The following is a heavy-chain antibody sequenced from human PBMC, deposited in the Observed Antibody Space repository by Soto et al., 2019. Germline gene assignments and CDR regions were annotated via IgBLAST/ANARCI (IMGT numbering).Heavy chain of an antibody. CDR3: ATSSRAAAGRWGYYYYGMDV. CDR1: GYSFTSYW. CDR2: IYPGDSDT. V-gene: IGHV5-51*01. D-gene: IGHD6-13*01. Sequence: GESLKISCKGSGYSFTSYWIGWVRQMPGKGLEWMGIIYPGDSDTRYSPSFQGQVTISADKSISTAYLQWSSLKASDTAMYYCATSSRAAAGRWGYYYYGMDVWGQGTTVTVSS. J-gene: IGHJ6*02.